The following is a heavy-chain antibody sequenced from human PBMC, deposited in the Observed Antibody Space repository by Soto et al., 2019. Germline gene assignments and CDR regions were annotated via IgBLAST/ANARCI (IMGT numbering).Heavy chain of an antibody. Sequence: QVQLVESGGGVVQPGRSLRLSCAASGFTFSSYGMHWVRQAPGKGLEWVAVIWYDGSNKYYADSVKGRFTISRDNSKNTLYLQMNSLRAEDTAVYYCARDCMVRGVIISFGNDYWGQGTLVTVSS. CDR1: GFTFSSYG. D-gene: IGHD3-10*01. V-gene: IGHV3-33*01. J-gene: IGHJ4*02. CDR3: ARDCMVRGVIISFGNDY. CDR2: IWYDGSNK.